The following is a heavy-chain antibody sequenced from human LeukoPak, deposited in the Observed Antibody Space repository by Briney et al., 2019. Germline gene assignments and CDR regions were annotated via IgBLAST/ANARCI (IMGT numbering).Heavy chain of an antibody. D-gene: IGHD3-16*02. V-gene: IGHV4-4*07. CDR3: ARAFGFGGVIVNDY. CDR2: IYTSGST. J-gene: IGHJ4*02. CDR1: GGSISSYY. Sequence: PSETLSLTCTVSGGSISSYYWSWIRQPAGKGLGWIGRIYTSGSTNYNPSLKSRVTMSVDTSKNQFSLKLSSVTAADTAVYYCARAFGFGGVIVNDYWGQGTLVTVSS.